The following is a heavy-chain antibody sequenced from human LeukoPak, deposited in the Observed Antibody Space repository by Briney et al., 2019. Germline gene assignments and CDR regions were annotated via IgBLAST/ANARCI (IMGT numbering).Heavy chain of an antibody. CDR1: GGSFSGYY. D-gene: IGHD3-22*01. J-gene: IGHJ4*02. CDR2: IYYSGST. V-gene: IGHV4-34*01. CDR3: ARRQRITMIVVGGAFDY. Sequence: PSETLSLTCAVYGGSFSGYYWSWIRQPPGKGLEWIGSIYYSGSTYYNPSLKSRVTISVDTSKNQFSLKLSSVTAADTAVYYCARRQRITMIVVGGAFDYWGQGTLVTVSS.